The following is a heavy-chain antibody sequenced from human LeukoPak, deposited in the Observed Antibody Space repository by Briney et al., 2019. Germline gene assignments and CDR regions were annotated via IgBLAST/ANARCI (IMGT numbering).Heavy chain of an antibody. CDR1: GFSLSDSH. J-gene: IGHJ4*02. CDR3: SRQTVSCHDF. Sequence: GGSLRLSCAASGFSLSDSHMHWVRQAPGKGLEWVGHIRSRRDNYATAYGVSVQGRFTISRDDSNNMAYLQMNSLTADDTAVYYCSRQTVSCHDFWGPGTLVTVSS. CDR2: IRSRRDNYAT. D-gene: IGHD2-2*01. V-gene: IGHV3-73*01.